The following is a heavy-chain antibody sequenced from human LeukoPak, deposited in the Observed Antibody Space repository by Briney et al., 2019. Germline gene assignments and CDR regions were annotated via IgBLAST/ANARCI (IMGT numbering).Heavy chain of an antibody. J-gene: IGHJ5*02. CDR2: IIPIFGTA. Sequence: GASVKVSCEASGYTFTSYDINWVRQAAGQGLEWMGGIIPIFGTANYAQKFQGRVTITTDESTSTAYMELSSLRSEDTAVYYCARDGGWFDPWGQGTLVTVSS. V-gene: IGHV1-69*05. D-gene: IGHD3-16*01. CDR3: ARDGGWFDP. CDR1: GYTFTSYD.